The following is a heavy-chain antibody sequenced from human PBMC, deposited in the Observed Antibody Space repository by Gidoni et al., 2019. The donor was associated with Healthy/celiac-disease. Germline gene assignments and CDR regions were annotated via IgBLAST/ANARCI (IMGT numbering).Heavy chain of an antibody. J-gene: IGHJ4*02. Sequence: WIGEINHSGSTNYNPSLKSRVTISVATSKNQFSLKLSSVTAADTAVYYCARGVWLRSLLVTYYFDYWGQGTLVTVSS. D-gene: IGHD5-12*01. CDR2: INHSGST. V-gene: IGHV4-34*01. CDR3: ARGVWLRSLLVTYYFDY.